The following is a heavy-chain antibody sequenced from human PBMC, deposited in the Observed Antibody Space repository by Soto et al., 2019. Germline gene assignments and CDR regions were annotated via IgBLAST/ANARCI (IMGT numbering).Heavy chain of an antibody. V-gene: IGHV3-33*01. CDR1: GFTFSSYG. Sequence: GESLKISCAASGFTFSSYGMHWVRQAPGKGLEWVAVIWYDGSNKYYADSVKGRFTISRDNSKNTLYLQMNSLRAEDTAVYYCARDSSVNYDFWSGYYQDYNWFDPWGQGTLVTVSS. D-gene: IGHD3-3*01. CDR3: ARDSSVNYDFWSGYYQDYNWFDP. CDR2: IWYDGSNK. J-gene: IGHJ5*02.